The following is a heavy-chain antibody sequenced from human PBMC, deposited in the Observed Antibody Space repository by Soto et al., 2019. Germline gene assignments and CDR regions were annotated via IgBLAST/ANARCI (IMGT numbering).Heavy chain of an antibody. J-gene: IGHJ4*02. CDR3: ARGTLGYCSGGSCYPQGYFDY. CDR1: GGTFSSYA. Sequence: QVQLVQSGAEVKKPGSSVKVSCKASGGTFSSYAISWVRQAPGQGLEWMGGIIPIFGTANYAQKLQGRVTITADESTSTAYMELSSLRSEDTAVYYCARGTLGYCSGGSCYPQGYFDYWGQGTLVTVSS. D-gene: IGHD2-15*01. V-gene: IGHV1-69*01. CDR2: IIPIFGTA.